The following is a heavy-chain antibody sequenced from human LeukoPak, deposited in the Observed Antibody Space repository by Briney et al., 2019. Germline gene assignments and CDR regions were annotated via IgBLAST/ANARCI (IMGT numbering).Heavy chain of an antibody. J-gene: IGHJ6*02. CDR3: ARDLGAAAGTGYYYYGMDV. Sequence: ASVKVSCKASGYTFNTYGINWVRQAPGQGLEWMGWINTNTGNPTYAQGFTGRFVFSLDTSVSTAYLQISSLKAEDTAVYYCARDLGAAAGTGYYYYGMDVWGQGTTVTVSS. V-gene: IGHV7-4-1*02. D-gene: IGHD6-13*01. CDR1: GYTFNTYG. CDR2: INTNTGNP.